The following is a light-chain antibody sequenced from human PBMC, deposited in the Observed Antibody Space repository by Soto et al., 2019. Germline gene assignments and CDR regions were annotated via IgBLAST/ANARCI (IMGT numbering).Light chain of an antibody. V-gene: IGLV2-14*03. Sequence: QSALTQPASVSESRGQSITISCTGTSSDVGAYNYVSWYQQEPGKAPKLMIHDVSNRPSGVSNRFSGSKSGNTASLTISGLQAEDEADYYWRSYTSSDTNVFGTGTKVTVL. CDR2: DVS. J-gene: IGLJ1*01. CDR3: RSYTSSDTNV. CDR1: SSDVGAYNY.